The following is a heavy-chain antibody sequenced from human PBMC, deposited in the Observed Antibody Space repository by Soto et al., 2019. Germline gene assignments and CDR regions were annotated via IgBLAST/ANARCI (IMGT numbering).Heavy chain of an antibody. CDR3: ARDLPRYYDSSGYQGGLYYGMDV. D-gene: IGHD3-22*01. Sequence: ASVKVSCKASGYTFTGYYMHWVRQAPGQGPEWMGWINPNSGGTNYAQKFQGWVTMTRDTSISTAYMELSRLRSDDTAVYYCARDLPRYYDSSGYQGGLYYGMDVWGQGTTVTISS. CDR2: INPNSGGT. V-gene: IGHV1-2*04. J-gene: IGHJ6*02. CDR1: GYTFTGYY.